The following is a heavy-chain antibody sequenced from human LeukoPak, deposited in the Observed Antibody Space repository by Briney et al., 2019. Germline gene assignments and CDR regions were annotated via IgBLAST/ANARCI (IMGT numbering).Heavy chain of an antibody. CDR2: INHSGST. V-gene: IGHV4-34*01. CDR1: GGSFSGYY. J-gene: IGHJ2*01. CDR3: ARRSNWYFDL. Sequence: SETLSLTCAVYGGSFSGYYWSWIRQPPGKGLEWIGEINHSGSTNYNPSLKSRVTISVDTSKNQFSLKLSSVTAADTAVYYCARRSNWYFDLWGRGTLVTLSS.